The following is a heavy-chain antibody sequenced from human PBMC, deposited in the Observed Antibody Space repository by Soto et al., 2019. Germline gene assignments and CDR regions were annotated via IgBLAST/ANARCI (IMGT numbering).Heavy chain of an antibody. D-gene: IGHD3-9*01. J-gene: IGHJ4*02. Sequence: PSETLSLTCTVSGGSISTSPSYWAWIRQSPGKGLEWIGHIFYSGRTTYSPSLRSRVSISADTSKNQFSLKLSSVTAADAAVYFCVRFRSNTIFTYWGQGTLVTVSS. CDR1: GGSISTSPSY. V-gene: IGHV4-39*01. CDR2: IFYSGRT. CDR3: VRFRSNTIFTY.